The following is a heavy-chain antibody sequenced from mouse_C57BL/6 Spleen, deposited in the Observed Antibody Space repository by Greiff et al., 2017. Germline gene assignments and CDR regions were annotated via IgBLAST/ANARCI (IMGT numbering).Heavy chain of an antibody. CDR2: ISGGGGKT. V-gene: IGHV5-9*01. CDR1: GFTFSSYT. CDR3: ARLTTVYYFDY. Sequence: EVKLVESGGGLVKPGGSLKLSCAASGFTFSSYTMSWVRQTPEKRLEWVATISGGGGKTYYPDSVKGRFTISRANARITLYLQMSILRSEDTALYYCARLTTVYYFDYWGQGTTLTVSS. D-gene: IGHD1-1*01. J-gene: IGHJ2*01.